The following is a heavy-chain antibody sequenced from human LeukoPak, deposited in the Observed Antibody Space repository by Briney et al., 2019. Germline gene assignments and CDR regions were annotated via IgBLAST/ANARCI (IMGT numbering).Heavy chain of an antibody. V-gene: IGHV3-30*02. Sequence: PGGSLRLSCAASGFTFSSYVMHWVRQAPGKGLEWVAFIRYGGSNKYYEDSVEGRFTTSRDNSKITLYLQMNSLRAEDTAVYYCARAKPKNMVRGLIMRRESRYYFDYWGQGTLVTVSS. CDR3: ARAKPKNMVRGLIMRRESRYYFDY. J-gene: IGHJ4*02. CDR2: IRYGGSNK. CDR1: GFTFSSYV. D-gene: IGHD3-10*01.